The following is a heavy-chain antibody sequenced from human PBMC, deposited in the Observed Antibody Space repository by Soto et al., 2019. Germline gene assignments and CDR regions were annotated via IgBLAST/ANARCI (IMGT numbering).Heavy chain of an antibody. D-gene: IGHD3-9*01. Sequence: QVQLVQSGAEVKKPGSSVKVSCKASGGTFSSYAISWVRQAPGQGLEWMGGIIPIFGTANYAQKFQGRVTITAEESTSTAYMEMSGLRSEDTAVYYCAMDYSERYFGPGWGQGTLVTVSS. CDR2: IIPIFGTA. J-gene: IGHJ4*02. CDR3: AMDYSERYFGPG. V-gene: IGHV1-69*12. CDR1: GGTFSSYA.